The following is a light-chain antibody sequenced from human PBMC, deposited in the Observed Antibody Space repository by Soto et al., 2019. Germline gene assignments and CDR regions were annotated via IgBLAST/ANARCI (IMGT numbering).Light chain of an antibody. CDR3: SSYTSSSTFGV. CDR2: GVS. Sequence: QSVLTQPPSVSGSPGQSVTISCTGTSSDVGSYNRVSWYQQPPGTAPKLMIYGVSNRPSGVPDRFSGSKSGNTASLTISGLQAEDEADYYCSSYTSSSTFGVFGGGTKLTVL. J-gene: IGLJ2*01. CDR1: SSDVGSYNR. V-gene: IGLV2-18*02.